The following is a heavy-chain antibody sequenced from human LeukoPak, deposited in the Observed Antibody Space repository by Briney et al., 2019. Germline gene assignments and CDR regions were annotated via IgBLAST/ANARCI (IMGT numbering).Heavy chain of an antibody. CDR2: IYYSGNT. CDR3: AREQISTIRGFDN. Sequence: SETLSLTCTVSGGSISSYYWSWIRQPPGKGLELIGYIYYSGNTNYNPSLKSRVTISIDTSKKQFSLKLTSVTAADTAVYYCAREQISTIRGFDNWGQGTLVTVSS. J-gene: IGHJ4*02. CDR1: GGSISSYY. D-gene: IGHD3-10*01. V-gene: IGHV4-59*01.